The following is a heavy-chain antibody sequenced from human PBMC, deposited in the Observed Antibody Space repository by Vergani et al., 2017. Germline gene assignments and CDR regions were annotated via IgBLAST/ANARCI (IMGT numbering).Heavy chain of an antibody. J-gene: IGHJ4*02. CDR3: AKHFRGWGIDY. Sequence: QVQLVESGGGVVQRGGSLRLSCATSGFTLSSYDMQWIRQGPGKGLEFVAFIQFDGSNQYYADSVNGRFTLSRDFSKNTLYLQMNSLRTDDTATYYCAKHFRGWGIDYWGQGTQVIVSS. CDR2: IQFDGSNQ. CDR1: GFTLSSYD. D-gene: IGHD3-16*01. V-gene: IGHV3-30*02.